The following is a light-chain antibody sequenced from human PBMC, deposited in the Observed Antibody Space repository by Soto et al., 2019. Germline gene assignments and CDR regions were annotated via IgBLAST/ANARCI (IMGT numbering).Light chain of an antibody. CDR3: QQYGSSRGT. V-gene: IGKV3-20*01. J-gene: IGKJ1*01. CDR2: GAS. CDR1: QSVDSSY. Sequence: IVLTQSPGTLSLSPGERATLSCRASQSVDSSYLAWYHQRPGQAPRLLIYGASSRATGIPDRFSGSGSGTDFTLTISRLEPEDSAVYYCQQYGSSRGTFGQGTKVDXK.